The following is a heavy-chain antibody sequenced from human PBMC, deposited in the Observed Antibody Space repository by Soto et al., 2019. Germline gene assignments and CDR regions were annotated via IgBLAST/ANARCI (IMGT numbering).Heavy chain of an antibody. CDR3: AKDRAGRGYYYYYGMDV. V-gene: IGHV3-30*18. Sequence: PVGSLRLSCAASGFTFSSYGMHWVRQAPGKGLEWVAVISYDGSNKYYADSVKGRFTISRDNSKNTLYLQMNSLRAEDTAVYYCAKDRAGRGYYYYYGMDVWGQRTTVTVSS. D-gene: IGHD3-10*01. CDR1: GFTFSSYG. J-gene: IGHJ6*02. CDR2: ISYDGSNK.